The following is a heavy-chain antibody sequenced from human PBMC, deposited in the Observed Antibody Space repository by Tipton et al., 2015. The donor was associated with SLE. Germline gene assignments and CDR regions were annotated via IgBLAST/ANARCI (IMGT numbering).Heavy chain of an antibody. CDR2: VFYTGST. J-gene: IGHJ6*02. CDR1: GGSVSGFY. CDR3: AREGPGWRLDV. D-gene: IGHD5-24*01. Sequence: TLSLTRTVSGGSVSGFYWTWIRQPPGKGLEWIGYVFYTGSTNYNPSLRSRVTISVDTSKNQFSLKLGSVTAADTAIYYCAREGPGWRLDVWGQGTPVTASS. V-gene: IGHV4-59*02.